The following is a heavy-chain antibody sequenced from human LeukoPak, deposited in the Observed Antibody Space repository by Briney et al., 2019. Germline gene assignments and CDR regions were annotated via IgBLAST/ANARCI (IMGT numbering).Heavy chain of an antibody. CDR3: ARGATDTTRWFDP. D-gene: IGHD1-7*01. J-gene: IGHJ5*02. CDR2: ISWNSGSI. CDR1: GFTFDDYA. V-gene: IGHV3-9*01. Sequence: GGSLRLSCAASGFTFDDYAMHWVRQAPGKGLEWVSGISWNSGSIGYADSVKGRFTISRDNAKNSLYLQMNGLRAEDTAAYYCARGATDTTRWFDPWGQGTLVTVSS.